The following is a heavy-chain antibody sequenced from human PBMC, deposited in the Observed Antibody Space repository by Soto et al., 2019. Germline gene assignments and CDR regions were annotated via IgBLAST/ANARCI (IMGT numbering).Heavy chain of an antibody. Sequence: GGSLRLSCAASGFTFSPYEMSWVRQAPGKGLEWISYISSSGSTIHYADSVKGRFSISRDNAKKSLFLQMNSLRAEDTAVYYCVREAPCSNGVCQFDYWGRGTLVTVSS. D-gene: IGHD2-8*01. CDR3: VREAPCSNGVCQFDY. V-gene: IGHV3-48*03. J-gene: IGHJ4*02. CDR1: GFTFSPYE. CDR2: ISSSGSTI.